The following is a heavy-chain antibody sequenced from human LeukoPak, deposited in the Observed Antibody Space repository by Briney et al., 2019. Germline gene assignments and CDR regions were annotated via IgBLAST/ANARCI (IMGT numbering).Heavy chain of an antibody. CDR3: ATLYDILTGYPSRVDY. Sequence: GGSLRLSCAASGFTFSSYAMHWVRQAPGKGLEWVAVISYDGSNKYYADSVKGRFTISRDNSKNTLYLQMNSLRAEDTAVYYCATLYDILTGYPSRVDYWGQGTLVTASS. V-gene: IGHV3-30-3*01. CDR2: ISYDGSNK. J-gene: IGHJ4*02. D-gene: IGHD3-9*01. CDR1: GFTFSSYA.